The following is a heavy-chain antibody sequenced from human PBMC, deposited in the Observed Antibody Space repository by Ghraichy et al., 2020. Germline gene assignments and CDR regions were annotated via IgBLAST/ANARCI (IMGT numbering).Heavy chain of an antibody. CDR2: ISSSSSYI. CDR3: ARDRNYYGSGSYYNVYYYYGMDV. V-gene: IGHV3-21*01. J-gene: IGHJ6*02. Sequence: GGSLRLSCAASGFTFSSYSMNWVRQAPGKGLEWVSSISSSSSYIYYADSVKGRFTISRDNAKNSLYLQMNSLRAEDTAVYYCARDRNYYGSGSYYNVYYYYGMDVWGQGTTVTVSS. D-gene: IGHD3-10*01. CDR1: GFTFSSYS.